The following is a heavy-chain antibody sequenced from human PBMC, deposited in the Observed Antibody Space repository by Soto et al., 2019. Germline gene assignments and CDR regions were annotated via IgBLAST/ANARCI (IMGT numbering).Heavy chain of an antibody. D-gene: IGHD3-3*01. J-gene: IGHJ3*02. CDR1: GGTFSSYA. CDR3: ARTGFWSGYYVDDAFDI. Sequence: QVQLVQSGAEVKKPGSSVKVSCKASGGTFSSYAISWVRQAPGQGLEWMGGVIPIFGTANYAQKFQGRVTITADESTSRAYMELRSLRSEDTAVYYCARTGFWSGYYVDDAFDIWGQGTMVTVSS. V-gene: IGHV1-69*01. CDR2: VIPIFGTA.